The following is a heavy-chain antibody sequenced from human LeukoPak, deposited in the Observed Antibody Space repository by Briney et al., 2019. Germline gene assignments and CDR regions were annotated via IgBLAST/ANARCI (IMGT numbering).Heavy chain of an antibody. J-gene: IGHJ4*02. Sequence: ASVKVSCKASGYTFTSYYMHWVRQAPGQGLEWMGIINPSGGSTSYAQKFQGRVTMTRDTSTSTAYMELSRLRSDDTAVYYCAIMGTTGTTGGDYWGQGTLVTVSS. V-gene: IGHV1-46*01. D-gene: IGHD1-1*01. CDR1: GYTFTSYY. CDR2: INPSGGST. CDR3: AIMGTTGTTGGDY.